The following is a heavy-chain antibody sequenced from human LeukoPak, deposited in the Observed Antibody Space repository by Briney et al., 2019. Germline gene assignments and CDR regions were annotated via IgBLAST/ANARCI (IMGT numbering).Heavy chain of an antibody. CDR3: ASTRSENFFFDY. Sequence: ASVKVSCKASGYTFTGYYMHWVRQAPGQGLEWMGWINPNSGGTNYAQKFQGRVTITRDTSISTAYMELSRLRSDDTAVYYCASTRSENFFFDYWGQGTLVTVSS. CDR2: INPNSGGT. V-gene: IGHV1-2*02. J-gene: IGHJ4*02. D-gene: IGHD2-2*01. CDR1: GYTFTGYY.